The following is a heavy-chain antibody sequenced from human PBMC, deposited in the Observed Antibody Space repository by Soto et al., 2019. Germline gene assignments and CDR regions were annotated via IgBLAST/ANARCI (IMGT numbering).Heavy chain of an antibody. CDR2: IIPILGIA. J-gene: IGHJ5*02. D-gene: IGHD5-12*01. CDR1: GYTFTTYG. CDR3: ARDRTQYRLDP. Sequence: ASVKVSCKASGYTFTTYGITWVRQGPGQGLEWMGRIIPILGIANYAQKFQGRVTITADKSTSTAYMELSSLRSDDTAVYYCARDRTQYRLDPWGQGTLVTVSS. V-gene: IGHV1-69*04.